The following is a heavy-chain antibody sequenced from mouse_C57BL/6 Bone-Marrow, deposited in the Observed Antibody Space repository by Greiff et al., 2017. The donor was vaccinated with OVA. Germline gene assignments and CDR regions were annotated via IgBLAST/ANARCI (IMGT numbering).Heavy chain of an antibody. CDR3: ARHLAAAMDY. J-gene: IGHJ4*01. CDR1: GYTFTSYW. CDR2: IHPNSGST. V-gene: IGHV1-64*01. Sequence: VQLQQPGAELVKPGASVTLSCKASGYTFTSYWMHWVKQRPGQGLEWIGMIHPNSGSTNYNEKFKSKATLTVDKSSSTAYMQLSSLTSEDSAVYYCARHLAAAMDYWGQGTSVTVSA.